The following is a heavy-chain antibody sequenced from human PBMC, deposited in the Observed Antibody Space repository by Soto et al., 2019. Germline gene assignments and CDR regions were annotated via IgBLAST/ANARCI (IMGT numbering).Heavy chain of an antibody. V-gene: IGHV3-23*01. CDR3: TRDASRDSSARGWFDP. Sequence: GGSLRLSCTASGFTFNRHTMAWVRQGQGKGLEWVSVIGGSGTTTYYADSVKGRFDISRDNAKNSLHLQMNSLRAEDTAVYYCTRDASRDSSARGWFDPWGPGTLVTVSS. CDR2: IGGSGTTT. D-gene: IGHD6-13*01. CDR1: GFTFNRHT. J-gene: IGHJ5*02.